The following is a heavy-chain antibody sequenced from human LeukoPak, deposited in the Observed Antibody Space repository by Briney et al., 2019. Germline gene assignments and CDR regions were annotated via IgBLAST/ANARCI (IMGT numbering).Heavy chain of an antibody. D-gene: IGHD3-3*01. V-gene: IGHV3-21*01. CDR2: ISSSSSYI. J-gene: IGHJ4*02. CDR3: ASTTYYDFWSGYPIGRYFDY. Sequence: PGGSLRLSCAASGFTFSSHSMNWVRQAPGKGLEWVSCISSSSSYIYYADSVKGRFTISRDNAKNSLYLQMNSLRAEDTAVYYCASTTYYDFWSGYPIGRYFDYWGQGTLVTVSS. CDR1: GFTFSSHS.